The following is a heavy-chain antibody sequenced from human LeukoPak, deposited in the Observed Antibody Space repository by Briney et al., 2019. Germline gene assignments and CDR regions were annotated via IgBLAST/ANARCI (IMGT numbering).Heavy chain of an antibody. CDR1: GGSISSGGYY. CDR3: ARVERTARDFDY. J-gene: IGHJ4*02. D-gene: IGHD6-6*01. CDR2: IYYSGST. Sequence: PSETLSLTCTVSGGSISSGGYYWSWIRQHPGKGLKWIGYIYYSGSTYYNPSLKSRVTISVDTSKNQLSLKLSSVTAADTAVYYCARVERTARDFDYWGQGTLVTVSS. V-gene: IGHV4-31*03.